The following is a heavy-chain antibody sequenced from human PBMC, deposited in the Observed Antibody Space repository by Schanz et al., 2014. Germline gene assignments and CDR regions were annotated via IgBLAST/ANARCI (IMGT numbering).Heavy chain of an antibody. D-gene: IGHD2-21*02. CDR1: GFSFDDYT. Sequence: EVQLVESGGVVAQPGGSLRLSCAASGFSFDDYTMHWVRQAPGKGLEWVSGISWNSGNIAYADSVKGRFTISRDNAKNSLYLQMNSLRPEDTALYYCAKVQTHTLYGGNSCFDYWGQGTLVTVSS. J-gene: IGHJ4*02. CDR2: ISWNSGNI. CDR3: AKVQTHTLYGGNSCFDY. V-gene: IGHV3-9*01.